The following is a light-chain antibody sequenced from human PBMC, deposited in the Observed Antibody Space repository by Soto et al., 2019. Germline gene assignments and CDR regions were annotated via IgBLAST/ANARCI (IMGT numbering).Light chain of an antibody. J-gene: IGKJ4*01. CDR2: AAS. V-gene: IGKV1-27*01. Sequence: DIQMTQSPASLSASVGDRVTITCRASQGIRNYLAWYQQKPGKVPKLLIYAASTLQSEVPSRFSGSGSGTDFTLTIRSLQPEDVATYYCQKYNSAPLTFGGGTKVEIK. CDR1: QGIRNY. CDR3: QKYNSAPLT.